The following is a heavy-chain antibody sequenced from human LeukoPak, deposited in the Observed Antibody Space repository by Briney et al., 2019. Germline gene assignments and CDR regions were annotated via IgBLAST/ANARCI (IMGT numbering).Heavy chain of an antibody. J-gene: IGHJ4*02. CDR1: GFTFSTYG. Sequence: GGSLGLSCAASGFTFSTYGMHWVRQAPGKGLEWVAVIWYDGSNKYYADSVKGRFTISRDNSENTLYLQMNSLRAEDTAVYYCARDRAMEGFDYWGQGTLVTVSS. CDR2: IWYDGSNK. V-gene: IGHV3-33*01. CDR3: ARDRAMEGFDY. D-gene: IGHD5-18*01.